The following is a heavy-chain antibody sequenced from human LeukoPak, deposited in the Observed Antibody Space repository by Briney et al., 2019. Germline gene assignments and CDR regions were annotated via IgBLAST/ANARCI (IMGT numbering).Heavy chain of an antibody. J-gene: IGHJ6*03. V-gene: IGHV4-59*11. CDR1: GGSISSHY. CDR2: IYYSGST. CDR3: ARAPRSEAAEPSVTYYYYMDV. D-gene: IGHD6-6*01. Sequence: SETLSLTCTVSGGSISSHYWSWIRQPPGKGLEWIGYIYYSGSTNYNPSLKSRVTISVDTSRNQFSLKLSSVTAADTAVYYCARAPRSEAAEPSVTYYYYMDVWGKGTTVTVSS.